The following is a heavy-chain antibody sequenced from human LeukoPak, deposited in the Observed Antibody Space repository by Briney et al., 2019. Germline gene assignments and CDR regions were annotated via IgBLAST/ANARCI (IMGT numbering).Heavy chain of an antibody. Sequence: PGRSLRLSCAASGFTFSSYAMSWVRQAPGKGLEWVSAISGSGGSTYYADSVKGRFTISRDNSKNTLYLQMNSLRAEDTAVYYCAKGRGYGQTAFDYWARGPLVTVSS. D-gene: IGHD5-18*01. CDR2: ISGSGGST. J-gene: IGHJ4*02. CDR3: AKGRGYGQTAFDY. CDR1: GFTFSSYA. V-gene: IGHV3-23*01.